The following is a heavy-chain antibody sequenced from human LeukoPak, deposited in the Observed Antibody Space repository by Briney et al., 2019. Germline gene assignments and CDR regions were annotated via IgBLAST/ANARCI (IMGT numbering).Heavy chain of an antibody. CDR2: INQDGTEN. V-gene: IGHV3-7*01. CDR3: GRIIGSYGNYRYDS. J-gene: IGHJ4*02. Sequence: GGSLRLSCEASGFTLSSHWMSWVRQAPGKGLEWLGNINQDGTENNSVGSVKGRFTLSRDNGKNSLYLQMNSLRADDTGVYYCGRIIGSYGNYRYDSWGQGILVTVSS. CDR1: GFTLSSHW. D-gene: IGHD3-16*02.